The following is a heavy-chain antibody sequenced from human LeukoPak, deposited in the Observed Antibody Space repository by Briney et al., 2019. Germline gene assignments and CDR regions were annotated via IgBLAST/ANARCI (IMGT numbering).Heavy chain of an antibody. D-gene: IGHD3-3*01. CDR3: ARLSQFGVLRFSYYMDV. Sequence: SETLSLTCTVSGGSISGSSYYWGWIRQPPGKGLEWIGSIYHSGSTYYNPSLKSRVTISVDTSKNQFSLKLSSVTAADTAVYYCARLSQFGVLRFSYYMDVWGKGTTVTVSS. V-gene: IGHV4-39*07. J-gene: IGHJ6*03. CDR1: GGSISGSSYY. CDR2: IYHSGST.